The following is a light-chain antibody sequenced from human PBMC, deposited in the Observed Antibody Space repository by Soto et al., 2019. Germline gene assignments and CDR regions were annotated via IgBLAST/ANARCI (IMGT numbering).Light chain of an antibody. Sequence: EIVITQSPATLPASQGERATLSCRASQSVSSNLAWYQQKPGQAPRLLIYGASTRATGIPARFSGSGSGTEFTLTISSLQSEDFAVYYCQQYNNWPRTFGQGTKVDI. J-gene: IGKJ1*01. CDR3: QQYNNWPRT. CDR1: QSVSSN. V-gene: IGKV3-15*01. CDR2: GAS.